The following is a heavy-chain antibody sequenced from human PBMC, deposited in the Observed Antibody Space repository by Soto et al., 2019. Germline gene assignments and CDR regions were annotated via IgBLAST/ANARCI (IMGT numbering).Heavy chain of an antibody. CDR3: ARLPINYWYYMDV. J-gene: IGHJ6*03. Sequence: GGSLRLSCAASGFTFSSYAMSWVRQAPGKGLEWVSAISGSGGSTYYADSVKGRFTISRDTSKNQFSLKLSSVTAADTAVYYCARLPINYWYYMDVWGKGTTVTVSS. CDR2: ISGSGGST. CDR1: GFTFSSYA. V-gene: IGHV3-23*01. D-gene: IGHD5-12*01.